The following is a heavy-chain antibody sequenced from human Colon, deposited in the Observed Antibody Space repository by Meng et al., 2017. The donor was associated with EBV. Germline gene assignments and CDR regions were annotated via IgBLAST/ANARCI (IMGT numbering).Heavy chain of an antibody. Sequence: QGKLQEAGPGLVKPSQPLSLTSTVSGGSVSSVGYSWTWIRQHPGKGLEWFGHIYYSGSTFYNPSLKRRVIISIDTSKNQFSLNLRSVTAADTAVYYCARVSSGWDYFDYWGQGTLVTVSS. D-gene: IGHD6-19*01. CDR2: IYYSGST. J-gene: IGHJ4*02. V-gene: IGHV4-31*02. CDR1: GGSVSSVGYS. CDR3: ARVSSGWDYFDY.